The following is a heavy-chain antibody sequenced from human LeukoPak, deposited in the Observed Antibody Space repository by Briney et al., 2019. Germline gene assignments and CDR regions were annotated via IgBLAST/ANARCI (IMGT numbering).Heavy chain of an antibody. D-gene: IGHD3-16*01. CDR2: INHSGST. CDR1: GGSFSGYY. J-gene: IGHJ6*03. V-gene: IGHV4-34*01. Sequence: KTSETLSLTCAVYGGSFSGYYWSWIRQPPGKGLEWIGEINHSGSTNYNPSLKSRVTISVDTSKNQFSLKLSSVTAADTAVYYCARGPRFFTGGGVSYYYYYYMDVGGKGTTVTVS. CDR3: ARGPRFFTGGGVSYYYYYYMDV.